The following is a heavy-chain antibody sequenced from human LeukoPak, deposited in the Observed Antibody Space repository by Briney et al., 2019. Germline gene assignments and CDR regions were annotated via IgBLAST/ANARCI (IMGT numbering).Heavy chain of an antibody. D-gene: IGHD3-22*01. J-gene: IGHJ4*02. V-gene: IGHV4-34*01. Sequence: PSETLSLTCAVYGGSFSGYYWSWIRQPPGKGLEWIGEINHSGGTNYNPSLKSRVTISVDTSKNQFSLKLSSVTAADTAVYYCARGKGGRSDSSGYYPNWGQGTLVTVSS. CDR2: INHSGGT. CDR1: GGSFSGYY. CDR3: ARGKGGRSDSSGYYPN.